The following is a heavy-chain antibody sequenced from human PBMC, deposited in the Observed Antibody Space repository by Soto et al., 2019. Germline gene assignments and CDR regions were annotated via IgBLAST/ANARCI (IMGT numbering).Heavy chain of an antibody. CDR3: VAISRYNGWSGDH. V-gene: IGHV1-18*01. CDR1: GYTFTSYG. J-gene: IGHJ4*02. CDR2: ISAYNGNT. D-gene: IGHD6-19*01. Sequence: ASVKVSCKASGYTFTSYGISWVRQAPGQGLEWMGWISAYNGNTNYAQKLQGRVTMTTDTSTSTAYMELRSLRSDDTAVYYCVAISRYNGWSGDHWGQGTLVTVSS.